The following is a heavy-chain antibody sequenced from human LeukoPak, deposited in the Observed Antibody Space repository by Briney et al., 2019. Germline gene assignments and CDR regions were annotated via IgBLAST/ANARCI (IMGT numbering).Heavy chain of an antibody. Sequence: GGSLRLSCAASGFTFSNYEMNWVRQTPGKGLEWVSYISSSGGTIYYADSVKGRFTISRDNAKNSLYLQMNSLRAEDTAVYYCARARVGGPGYFDYWGQGTLVTVSS. D-gene: IGHD3-10*01. V-gene: IGHV3-48*03. J-gene: IGHJ4*02. CDR2: ISSSGGTI. CDR3: ARARVGGPGYFDY. CDR1: GFTFSNYE.